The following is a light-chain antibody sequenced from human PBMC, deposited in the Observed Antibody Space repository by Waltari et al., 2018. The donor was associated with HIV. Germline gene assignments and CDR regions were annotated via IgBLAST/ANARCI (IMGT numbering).Light chain of an antibody. V-gene: IGLV2-23*01. Sequence: QSALTQPASVSGSPGQSITISCAGTSSDVGTYNLVSWYQQHPGKAPKLMIYEASERPSGVSNRFSGSKSGNTASLTISGLQAEDEADYYCCSYAGNNTLMFGGGTKLTVL. CDR2: EAS. J-gene: IGLJ3*02. CDR1: SSDVGTYNL. CDR3: CSYAGNNTLM.